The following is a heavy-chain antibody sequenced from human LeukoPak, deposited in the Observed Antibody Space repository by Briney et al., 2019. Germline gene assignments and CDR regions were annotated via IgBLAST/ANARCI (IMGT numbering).Heavy chain of an antibody. Sequence: PSETLSLTCAVYGGPFSGYYWSWIRQPPGKGLEWIGEINHSGSTNYNPSLKSRVTISVDTSKNQFSLKLSSVTAADTAVYYCARGQLGDYWGQGTLVTVSS. J-gene: IGHJ4*02. V-gene: IGHV4-34*01. D-gene: IGHD1-1*01. CDR2: INHSGST. CDR1: GGPFSGYY. CDR3: ARGQLGDY.